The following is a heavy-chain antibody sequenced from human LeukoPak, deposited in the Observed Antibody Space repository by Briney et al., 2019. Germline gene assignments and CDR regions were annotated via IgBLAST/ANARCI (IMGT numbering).Heavy chain of an antibody. J-gene: IGHJ3*01. Sequence: SETLSLTCTVSGGSITSYHWGCIRQPPGKGLELMGCIHYSGGTNYNPSLRSRLTISIDSSKNQFSLTLNSATAADTAVYYCARLGTTFDAFDLWPQGTMITVSS. V-gene: IGHV4-59*13. CDR3: ARLGTTFDAFDL. D-gene: IGHD2/OR15-2a*01. CDR2: IHYSGGT. CDR1: GGSITSYH.